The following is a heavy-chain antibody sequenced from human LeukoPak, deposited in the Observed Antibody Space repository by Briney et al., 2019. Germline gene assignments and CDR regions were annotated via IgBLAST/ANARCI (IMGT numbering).Heavy chain of an antibody. CDR2: INHSGST. Sequence: SETLSLTCAAYGGSFSGYYWSWIRQPPGKGLEWIGEINHSGSTNYNPSLKSQVTISVDTSKNQFSLKLSSVTAADTAVFYYARGEYSYGGVERYYYYGMDVWGQGTTVTVSS. D-gene: IGHD5-18*01. CDR3: ARGEYSYGGVERYYYYGMDV. J-gene: IGHJ6*02. V-gene: IGHV4-34*01. CDR1: GGSFSGYY.